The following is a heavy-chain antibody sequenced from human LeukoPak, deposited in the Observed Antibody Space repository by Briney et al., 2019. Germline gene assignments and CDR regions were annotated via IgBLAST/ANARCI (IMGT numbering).Heavy chain of an antibody. D-gene: IGHD1-26*01. Sequence: ASVKVSCKASGYTFTSYYMHWVRQAPGQGLEWMGLINPTGGSTGYAQKFQGRVTMTREISTSTDYMELSSLRSEDTAIYYCARDNSVGDNAWWFDPWGQGTLVTVSS. V-gene: IGHV1-46*01. J-gene: IGHJ5*02. CDR3: ARDNSVGDNAWWFDP. CDR1: GYTFTSYY. CDR2: INPTGGST.